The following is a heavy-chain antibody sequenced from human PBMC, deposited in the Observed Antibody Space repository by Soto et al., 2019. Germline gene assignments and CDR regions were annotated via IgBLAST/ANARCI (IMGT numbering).Heavy chain of an antibody. D-gene: IGHD6-19*01. V-gene: IGHV1-2*04. CDR1: GYTFTGYY. J-gene: IGHJ6*03. CDR2: INPNSGGT. CDR3: AASASSIAVAGYYMDV. Sequence: ASVKVSCKASGYTFTGYYMHWVRRDPGQGLEWMGWINPNSGGTNYAQKFQGWVTMTRDTSISTAYMELSRLRSDDTAVYYCAASASSIAVAGYYMDVWGKGTTVTVSS.